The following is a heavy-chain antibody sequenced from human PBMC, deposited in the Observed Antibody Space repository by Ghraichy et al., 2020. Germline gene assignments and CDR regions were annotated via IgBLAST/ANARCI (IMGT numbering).Heavy chain of an antibody. CDR1: GFTFNNAW. CDR2: VKSKTDGGTT. Sequence: GGSLRLSCAASGFTFNNAWMSWVRQAPGKGLEWVGRVKSKTDGGTTDYAAPVKNRFTISRDDSRSTLYLQMNSLKTEDTAVYYCINLGLGVPRVDYWGQGTLVTVSS. J-gene: IGHJ4*02. CDR3: INLGLGVPRVDY. D-gene: IGHD3-16*01. V-gene: IGHV3-15*01.